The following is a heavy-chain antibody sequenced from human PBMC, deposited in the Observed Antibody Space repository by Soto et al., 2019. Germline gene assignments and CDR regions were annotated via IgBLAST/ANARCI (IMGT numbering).Heavy chain of an antibody. V-gene: IGHV3-23*01. CDR1: GFTFSSYG. J-gene: IGHJ4*02. CDR3: AREGDRYGTVCFDS. Sequence: GGSLRLSCAASGFTFSSYGMSWVRQAPGKGLEWVAGIPVIGERRYYADSVKGRFTISRDNAKNTLYLQMNSLRVEDAAVYFCAREGDRYGTVCFDSWGQGTLVTVSS. D-gene: IGHD1-1*01. CDR2: IPVIGERR.